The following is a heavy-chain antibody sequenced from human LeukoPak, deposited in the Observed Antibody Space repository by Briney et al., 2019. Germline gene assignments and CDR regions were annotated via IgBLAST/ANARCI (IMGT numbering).Heavy chain of an antibody. Sequence: ASVKVSCKASGGTFSSYAISWVRQAPGQGLEWMGGIIPIFGTANYAQKFQGRVTITADESTSTAYMELSSLRSEDTAVYYCARGYYYDSSGHERYFDYWGQGTLVTVSS. CDR1: GGTFSSYA. D-gene: IGHD3-22*01. J-gene: IGHJ4*02. CDR3: ARGYYYDSSGHERYFDY. V-gene: IGHV1-69*13. CDR2: IIPIFGTA.